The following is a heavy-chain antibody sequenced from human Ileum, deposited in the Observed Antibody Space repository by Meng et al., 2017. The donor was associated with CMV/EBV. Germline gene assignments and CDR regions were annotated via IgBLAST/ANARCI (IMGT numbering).Heavy chain of an antibody. D-gene: IGHD3-22*01. Sequence: GESLKISCAASGFTFSDYYMSWIRQAPGKGLECVAYISSSGSTIHYADSVKGRFTISRDNAKNSLYLQMDSLRAEDTAVYYCARDKSARDSSAYDYWGQGTLVTVSS. CDR3: ARDKSARDSSAYDY. V-gene: IGHV3-11*04. CDR1: GFTFSDYY. J-gene: IGHJ4*02. CDR2: ISSSGSTI.